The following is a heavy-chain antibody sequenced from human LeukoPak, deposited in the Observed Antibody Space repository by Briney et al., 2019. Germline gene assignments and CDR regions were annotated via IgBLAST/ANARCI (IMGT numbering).Heavy chain of an antibody. CDR3: AKGWIVPGAIGGYFQH. D-gene: IGHD2-2*01. V-gene: IGHV3-23*01. J-gene: IGHJ1*01. Sequence: HPGRSLRLSCAASGFTFSSYALSWVRQAPGKGLEWVSSISGSGGDAYYADSVRGRFTISRDSSENTLYMRVSSLRAEDTAVYYCAKGWIVPGAIGGYFQHWGQGTLVTVSS. CDR2: ISGSGGDA. CDR1: GFTFSSYA.